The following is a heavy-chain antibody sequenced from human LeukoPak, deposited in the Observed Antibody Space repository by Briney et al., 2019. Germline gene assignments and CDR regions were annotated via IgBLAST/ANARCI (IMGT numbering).Heavy chain of an antibody. Sequence: GGSLRLSCAASGSTFSTFAMTWVRQAPGKGLEWVSTISSGDNTYYPDSVKGRFIISRDSSKNTLYLQMNRLRAEDTAVYYCAQDPRRDYESDYWGQGTLVTVSS. CDR3: AQDPRRDYESDY. CDR2: ISSGDNT. J-gene: IGHJ4*02. V-gene: IGHV3-23*01. CDR1: GSTFSTFA. D-gene: IGHD4-17*01.